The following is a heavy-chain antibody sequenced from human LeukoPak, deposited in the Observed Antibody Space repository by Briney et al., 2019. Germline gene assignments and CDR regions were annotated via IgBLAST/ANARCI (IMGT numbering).Heavy chain of an antibody. CDR1: GFTFSSYG. V-gene: IGHV3-23*01. J-gene: IGHJ5*02. CDR3: AKVRAAAGKEGNWFDP. CDR2: ISGSGGST. Sequence: GGSLRLSCAASGFTFSSYGMSWVRQAPGKGLEWVSAISGSGGSTYYADSVKGRFTISRDNSKNTLYLQMNSLRAEDTAVYYCAKVRAAAGKEGNWFDPWGQGTLVTVSS. D-gene: IGHD6-13*01.